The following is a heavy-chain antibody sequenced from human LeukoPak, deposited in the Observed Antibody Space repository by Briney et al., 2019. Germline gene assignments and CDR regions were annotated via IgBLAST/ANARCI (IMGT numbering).Heavy chain of an antibody. CDR1: GYSFTSYS. J-gene: IGHJ6*03. V-gene: IGHV5-51*01. CDR2: IYPANSDT. D-gene: IGHD5-24*01. Sequence: GESLKISCKGSGYSFTSYSIGWVRQMSGKELEWMGTIYPANSDTTYSPSFQGHVTISADSSSSTAYLQWISLKASDTAMYYCARRVRDGRPGWYFYYMDVWGKGTTVTVSS. CDR3: ARRVRDGRPGWYFYYMDV.